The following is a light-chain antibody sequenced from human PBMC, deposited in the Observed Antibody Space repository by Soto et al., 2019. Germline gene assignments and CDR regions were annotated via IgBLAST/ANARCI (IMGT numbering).Light chain of an antibody. CDR3: QQYNNWLWT. V-gene: IGKV3-15*01. CDR2: GAS. CDR1: QSVSSN. Sequence: EIFMTQSPATLSVSPGERATLSCRASQSVSSNLAWYQQKPGQAPRLLIYGASTRATGIPARFSGSGSGTEFTLTISSLQSEDFAVYYCQQYNNWLWTFAQGTKVDI. J-gene: IGKJ1*01.